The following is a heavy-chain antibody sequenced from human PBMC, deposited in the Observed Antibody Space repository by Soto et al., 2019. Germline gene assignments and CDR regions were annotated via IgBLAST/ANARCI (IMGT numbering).Heavy chain of an antibody. V-gene: IGHV1-18*01. J-gene: IGHJ6*02. CDR3: AMVENYVTPTPQDV. CDR2: ISPYSGNT. CDR1: GYIFVNYG. Sequence: QVQLVQSGDEVRKPGSSVKVSCKASGYIFVNYGIAWVRQAPGQGLEWMGWISPYSGNTHYASKVQGRLTMTTDTSKTTAYMTLGSMTSDDTAIYYCAMVENYVTPTPQDVWGQGTTVTVSS. D-gene: IGHD3-16*01.